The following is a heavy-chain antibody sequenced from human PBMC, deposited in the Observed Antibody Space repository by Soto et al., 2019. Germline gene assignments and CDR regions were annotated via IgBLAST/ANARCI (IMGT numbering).Heavy chain of an antibody. Sequence: QLQLQESGPGLVKPSETLSLTCTVSGGSISSSSYYWGWIRQPPGKGLEWIGSIYYSGSTYYNPSLKSRVTISVDTSENQFSLKLSSVTAADTAVYYCARLSLDSSGWYWGQGTLVTVSS. V-gene: IGHV4-39*01. CDR2: IYYSGST. CDR1: GGSISSSSYY. CDR3: ARLSLDSSGWY. D-gene: IGHD6-19*01. J-gene: IGHJ4*02.